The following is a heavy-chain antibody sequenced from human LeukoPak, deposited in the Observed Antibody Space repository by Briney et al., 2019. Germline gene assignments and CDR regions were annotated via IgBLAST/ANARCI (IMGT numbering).Heavy chain of an antibody. CDR2: IWSEGSNK. J-gene: IGHJ4*02. Sequence: GVSLRLSCGACGFSFSSYGVLWPRRAPGKGVEGLAVIWSEGSNKSNADSVKGGFTISRDNSKNTLYLQMNSLRAEDTAVYYCARDQRGFSYSKYYFDYWGQGTLVTVSS. CDR1: GFSFSSYG. D-gene: IGHD5-18*01. CDR3: ARDQRGFSYSKYYFDY. V-gene: IGHV3-33*01.